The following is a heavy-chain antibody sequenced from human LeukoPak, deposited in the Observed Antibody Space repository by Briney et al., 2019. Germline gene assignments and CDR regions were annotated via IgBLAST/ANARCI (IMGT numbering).Heavy chain of an antibody. CDR2: INPNSGGT. D-gene: IGHD3-10*01. J-gene: IGHJ6*03. CDR3: ARGPWFGDIYYLDV. Sequence: GASVKVSCKASGYTFTGYYMHWVRQAPGQGLEWMGWINPNSGGTNYAQKFQDRVTMTRDTSISTGYMELSSLRTDDTAVFYCARGPWFGDIYYLDVWAKGTTVTISS. V-gene: IGHV1-2*02. CDR1: GYTFTGYY.